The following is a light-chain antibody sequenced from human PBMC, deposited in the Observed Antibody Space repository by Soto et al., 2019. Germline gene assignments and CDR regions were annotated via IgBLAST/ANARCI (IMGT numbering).Light chain of an antibody. J-gene: IGKJ1*01. Sequence: DIQLTQSPSTLSASVGDRVTISCRASQTVRSYLAWYQQKPGKAPKLLIYKASTLKSGVPSRFSGSGSGTEFTLTISSLQPDDFATYYCQHYNSYSEAFGQGTKVDI. CDR2: KAS. CDR3: QHYNSYSEA. CDR1: QTVRSY. V-gene: IGKV1-5*03.